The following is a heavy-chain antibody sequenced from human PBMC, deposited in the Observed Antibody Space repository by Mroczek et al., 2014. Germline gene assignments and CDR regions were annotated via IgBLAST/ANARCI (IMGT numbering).Heavy chain of an antibody. D-gene: IGHD7-27*01. CDR2: INPSGGST. CDR3: AGSTLTGENYYYYYYMDV. CDR1: GYTFTSYY. V-gene: IGHV1-46*01. J-gene: IGHJ6*03. Sequence: QVQLVESGAEVKKPGASVKVSCKASGYTFTSYYMHWVRQAPGQGLEWMGIINPSGGSTSYAQKFQGRVTMTRDTSTSTVYMELSSLRSEDTAVYYCAGSTLTGENYYYYYYMDVWGKGTTVTVSS.